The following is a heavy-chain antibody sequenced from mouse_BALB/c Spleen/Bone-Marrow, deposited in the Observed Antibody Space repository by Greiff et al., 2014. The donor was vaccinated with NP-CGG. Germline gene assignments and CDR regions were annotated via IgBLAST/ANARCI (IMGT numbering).Heavy chain of an antibody. CDR3: TRSTATFDY. J-gene: IGHJ2*01. Sequence: QVQLQQSGAELVRPGSSVKISCKASGYAFSAYWMNWVKQRPGQGLEWIGQIYPADGDTNYNGKFKGKATLTADKSSSTAYMQLSSLTSEDSAVYFCTRSTATFDYWGQGTTLTVSS. V-gene: IGHV1-80*01. CDR2: IYPADGDT. D-gene: IGHD1-2*01. CDR1: GYAFSAYW.